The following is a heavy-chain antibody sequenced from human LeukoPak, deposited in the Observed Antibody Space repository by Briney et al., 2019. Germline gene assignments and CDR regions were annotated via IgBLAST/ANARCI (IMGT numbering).Heavy chain of an antibody. CDR3: ARGPYDSSGYYYN. J-gene: IGHJ4*02. V-gene: IGHV3-53*01. CDR2: IYGGGST. D-gene: IGHD3-22*01. Sequence: GGSLRLSCAASGFTVSSNYMSWVRQAPGKGLEWVSVIYGGGSTYYADSVKGRFTISRDNSKNALYLQMNSLRAEDTAVYYCARGPYDSSGYYYNWGQGTLVTVSS. CDR1: GFTVSSNY.